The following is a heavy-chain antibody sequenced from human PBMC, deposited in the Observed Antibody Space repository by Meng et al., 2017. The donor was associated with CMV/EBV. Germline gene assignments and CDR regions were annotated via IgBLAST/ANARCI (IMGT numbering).Heavy chain of an antibody. Sequence: GGSLRLSCAASGFTVSSNYMSWVRQAPGKGLEWVSVIYSGGSTYYADSVKGRFTISRDNSKNTLYLQMNSLRAEDTAVYYCARGVRITMIVVVSHDYWGQGTLVTVSS. V-gene: IGHV3-53*01. CDR3: ARGVRITMIVVVSHDY. D-gene: IGHD3-22*01. J-gene: IGHJ4*02. CDR2: IYSGGST. CDR1: GFTVSSNY.